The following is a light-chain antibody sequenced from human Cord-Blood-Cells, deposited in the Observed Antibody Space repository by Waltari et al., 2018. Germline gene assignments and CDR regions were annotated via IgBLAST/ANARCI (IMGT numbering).Light chain of an antibody. J-gene: IGLJ3*02. CDR2: DVS. CDR3: SSDTSSSTV. Sequence: QSALTQPASVSGSPGQSITISCTGTSSDVGGYNYVSWYQQHPGKAPKLMIYDVSNRPSGVSNRFSGSKSGNTASLTSSGLQAEDEADYYCSSDTSSSTVFGGGTKLTVL. V-gene: IGLV2-14*01. CDR1: SSDVGGYNY.